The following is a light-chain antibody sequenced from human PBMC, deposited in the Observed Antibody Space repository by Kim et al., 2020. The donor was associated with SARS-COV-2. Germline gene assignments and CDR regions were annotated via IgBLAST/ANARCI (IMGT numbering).Light chain of an antibody. CDR1: SSDVGGYNY. CDR2: DVS. V-gene: IGLV2-11*01. CDR3: CSYAGSYRRV. Sequence: GQSVTISCTGTSSDVGGYNYVSWYQQHPGKAPKLKIYDVSKRPSGVPDRFSGPKSGNTASLTISGLQAEDEADYYCCSYAGSYRRVFGTGPKVTVL. J-gene: IGLJ1*01.